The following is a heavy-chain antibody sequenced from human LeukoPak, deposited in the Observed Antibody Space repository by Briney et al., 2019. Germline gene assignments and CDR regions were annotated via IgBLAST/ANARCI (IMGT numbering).Heavy chain of an antibody. J-gene: IGHJ4*02. D-gene: IGHD3-22*01. CDR3: ARAHYYDSSGYPYYFDY. CDR2: ISSSGNTI. CDR1: GFTFSSYE. V-gene: IGHV3-48*03. Sequence: GGSLRLSCAASGFTFSSYEMNWVRQAPGKGLEWVSYISSSGNTIYYADSVKGRFTISRDNAKNSLYLQMNSLRAEGTAVYYCARAHYYDSSGYPYYFDYWGQGTLVTVSS.